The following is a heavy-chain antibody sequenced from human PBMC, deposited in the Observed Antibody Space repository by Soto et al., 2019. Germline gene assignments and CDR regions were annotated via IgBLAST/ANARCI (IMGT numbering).Heavy chain of an antibody. D-gene: IGHD3-3*01. Sequence: QVQLQESGPGLVKPSQTLSLTCTVSGGSISSGGYYWSWIRQHPGKGLEWIGYIYYSGSTCYNPSLKSRVTISVDTSKNQFSLKLSSVTAADTAVYYCARDSPYDFWSGYYVRISQANYYYGMDVWGQGTTVTVSS. V-gene: IGHV4-31*03. CDR3: ARDSPYDFWSGYYVRISQANYYYGMDV. J-gene: IGHJ6*02. CDR1: GGSISSGGYY. CDR2: IYYSGST.